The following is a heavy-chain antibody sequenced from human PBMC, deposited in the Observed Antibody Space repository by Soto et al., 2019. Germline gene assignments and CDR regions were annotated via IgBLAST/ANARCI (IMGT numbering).Heavy chain of an antibody. CDR3: ARDGRDYYDSSGYYPSWDY. V-gene: IGHV1-18*01. J-gene: IGHJ4*02. Sequence: SVKVSCKASGYTFTSYGISWVRQAPGQGLEWVGWISAYNGNTNYAQKLQGRVTMTTDTSTSTAYMELRSLRSDDTAVYYCARDGRDYYDSSGYYPSWDYWGQGTLVTVSS. D-gene: IGHD3-22*01. CDR1: GYTFTSYG. CDR2: ISAYNGNT.